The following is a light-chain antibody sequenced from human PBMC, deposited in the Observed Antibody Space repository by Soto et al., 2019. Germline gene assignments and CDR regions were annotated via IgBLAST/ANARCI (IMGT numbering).Light chain of an antibody. J-gene: IGKJ1*01. V-gene: IGKV1-39*01. CDR1: PSISSY. CDR2: AAS. CDR3: QQRYSATWT. Sequence: DIQMTQSPSSLSASVGDRVTITCRASPSISSYLNWYQKKPGKAPKLLIYAASSLQSGVPSRFSGSGSGTDFNLTISSLQTEDFATYECQQRYSATWTFGQGTKVEIK.